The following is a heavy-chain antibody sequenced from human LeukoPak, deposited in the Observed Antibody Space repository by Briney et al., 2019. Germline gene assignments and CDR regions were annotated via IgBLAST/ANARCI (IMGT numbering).Heavy chain of an antibody. CDR1: GFTFSSYA. Sequence: PGGSLRLSCAASGFTFSSYAMHWVRQAPGKGLEWVAVISYDGSNKYYADSVKGRLTISRDNSKNTLYLQMNSLRAEDTAVYYCARDDCSCGSCYLVRGMDVWGQGTTVTVSS. CDR2: ISYDGSNK. CDR3: ARDDCSCGSCYLVRGMDV. J-gene: IGHJ6*02. V-gene: IGHV3-30-3*01. D-gene: IGHD2-15*01.